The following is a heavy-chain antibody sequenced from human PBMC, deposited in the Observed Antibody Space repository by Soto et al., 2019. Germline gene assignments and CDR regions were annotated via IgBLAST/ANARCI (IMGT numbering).Heavy chain of an antibody. CDR1: GVSISSYY. V-gene: IGHV4-59*01. CDR2: IYYSGST. D-gene: IGHD6-13*01. J-gene: IGHJ6*02. Sequence: XETLSLTFTVAGVSISSYYWSWIRQPPGKGLEWIGYIYYSGSTNYNPSLKSRVTISVDTSKNQFSLKLSSVTAADTAVYYCARLEYSSSSYYYYGMDVWDQGPTVTVSS. CDR3: ARLEYSSSSYYYYGMDV.